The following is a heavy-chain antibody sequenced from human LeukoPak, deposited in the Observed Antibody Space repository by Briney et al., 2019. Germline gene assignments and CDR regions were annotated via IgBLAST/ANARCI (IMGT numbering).Heavy chain of an antibody. CDR3: AREVEEVPAAMGVYYYYYMDV. D-gene: IGHD2-2*01. Sequence: PGGSLRLSCAASGVTFSSYWMHWVRQAPGEGLVWVSRINGDGRRANYAESVKGRFTISRDNAKNTLYLQMNSLRAEDTAVYYCAREVEEVPAAMGVYYYYYMDVWGKGTSVTVSS. J-gene: IGHJ6*03. V-gene: IGHV3-74*01. CDR2: INGDGRRA. CDR1: GVTFSSYW.